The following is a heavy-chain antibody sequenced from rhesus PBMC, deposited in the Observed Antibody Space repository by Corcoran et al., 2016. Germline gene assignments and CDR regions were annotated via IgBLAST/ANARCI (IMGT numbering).Heavy chain of an antibody. CDR3: ARNYGTFFDH. V-gene: IGHV4-173*01. CDR2: MAGSGGST. D-gene: IGHD4-29*01. CDR1: GGSFSGNY. J-gene: IGHJ4*01. Sequence: QLQLQESGPGLVKPSETLSLTCAVSGGSFSGNYWSWIRQPPGKGLEWIGRMAGSGGSTDGNPSLKRRVTISTDTSKNQLSLNLNSVTAADTAVYFCARNYGTFFDHWGQGVLVTISS.